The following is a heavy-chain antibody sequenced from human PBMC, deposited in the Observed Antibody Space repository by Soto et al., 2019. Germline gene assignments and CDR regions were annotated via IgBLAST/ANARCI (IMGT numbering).Heavy chain of an antibody. CDR3: GSNTNYYDSRGHYKNAIAV. J-gene: IGHJ6*02. CDR2: IYHSGST. V-gene: IGHV4-4*02. D-gene: IGHD3-22*01. CDR1: GASISSSQW. Sequence: PSETLSLTCAVSGASISSSQWWSWVRQPLGKGLEGMGEIYHSGSTNYNPSLRSRVTISVDQSKNQFSLRLSSVTAADTAVYYCGSNTNYYDSRGHYKNAIAVWGQGTTVTVSS.